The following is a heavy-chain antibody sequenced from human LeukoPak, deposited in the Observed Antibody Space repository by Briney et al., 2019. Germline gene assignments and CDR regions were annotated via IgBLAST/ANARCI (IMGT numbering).Heavy chain of an antibody. J-gene: IGHJ4*02. V-gene: IGHV3-21*01. Sequence: GGSLRLSCVASGFIFNSHSMNWVRQAPGKGLEWASYISSTGTYIYYADSLRGRFTVTRDNAKNSLYLQVNSLRAEDTAIYYCARMGYGNYSDYWGQGSLVTVSS. CDR1: GFIFNSHS. CDR3: ARMGYGNYSDY. D-gene: IGHD4-17*01. CDR2: ISSTGTYI.